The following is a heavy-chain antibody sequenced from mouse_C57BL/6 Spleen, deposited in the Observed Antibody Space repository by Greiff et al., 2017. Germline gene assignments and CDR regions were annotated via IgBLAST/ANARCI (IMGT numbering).Heavy chain of an antibody. CDR3: ASSYYGSSHWYFDV. Sequence: VQLQQSGAELARPGASVKLSCKASGYTFTSYGISWVKQRTGQGLEWIGEIYPRSGNTYYNEKFKGKATLTADKSSSTAYMELRSLTSEDSAVYFCASSYYGSSHWYFDVWGTGTTVTVSS. CDR2: IYPRSGNT. CDR1: GYTFTSYG. J-gene: IGHJ1*03. D-gene: IGHD1-1*01. V-gene: IGHV1-81*01.